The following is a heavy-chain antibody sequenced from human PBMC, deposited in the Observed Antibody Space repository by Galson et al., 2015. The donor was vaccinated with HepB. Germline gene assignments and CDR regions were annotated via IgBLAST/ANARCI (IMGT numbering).Heavy chain of an antibody. Sequence: SLRLSCAASRFTFSTYAMSWVRQASGKGLEWVSSINGGGGSAYYADSVKGRFTISRDNSKNTLYLLMDSLRAEDTAIYYCAKGHAYNSAGIEYWGQGTLVTVSS. CDR3: AKGHAYNSAGIEY. CDR1: RFTFSTYA. J-gene: IGHJ4*02. CDR2: INGGGGSA. V-gene: IGHV3-23*01. D-gene: IGHD3-16*01.